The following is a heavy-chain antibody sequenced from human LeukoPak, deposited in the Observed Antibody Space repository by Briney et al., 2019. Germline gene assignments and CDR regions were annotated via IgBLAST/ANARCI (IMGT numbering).Heavy chain of an antibody. D-gene: IGHD3-22*01. Sequence: ASVKVSCKASGGTFSSYAISWVRQAPGQGLEWMGGIIPIFGTANYAQKFQGRVTITADESTSTAYMELSSLRSEDTAVYYCARDWYYYDSSGYYYALRYWGQGTLVTVSS. V-gene: IGHV1-69*13. CDR2: IIPIFGTA. J-gene: IGHJ4*02. CDR1: GGTFSSYA. CDR3: ARDWYYYDSSGYYYALRY.